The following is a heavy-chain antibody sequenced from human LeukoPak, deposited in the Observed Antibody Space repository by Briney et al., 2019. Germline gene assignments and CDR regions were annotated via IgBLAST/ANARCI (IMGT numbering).Heavy chain of an antibody. CDR3: AKDLSGYPEEGDYFDY. D-gene: IGHD5-18*01. CDR1: EFDFSSHA. CDR2: ISISGSKT. Sequence: GGSLRLSCAASEFDFSSHAMTWVRQAPGKGLEWVSAISISGSKTYYADSVKGRFTISRDNSKNTLYLQMNSLRAEDTAVYYCAKDLSGYPEEGDYFDYWGQGTLVTVSS. V-gene: IGHV3-23*01. J-gene: IGHJ4*02.